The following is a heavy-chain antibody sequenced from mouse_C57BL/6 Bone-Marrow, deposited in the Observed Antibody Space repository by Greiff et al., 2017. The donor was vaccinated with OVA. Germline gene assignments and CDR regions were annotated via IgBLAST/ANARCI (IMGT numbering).Heavy chain of an antibody. CDR1: GYTFTSYW. V-gene: IGHV1-64*01. CDR2: IHPNSGST. CDR3: ARSTAY. Sequence: VQLQQPGAELVKPGASVKLSCKASGYTFTSYWMHWVKQRPGQGLEWIGMIHPNSGSTNYNAKFNSKATLTVDKSSSTAYMQLRSLTSEDSAVYYCARSTAYWGQGTLVTVSA. J-gene: IGHJ3*01.